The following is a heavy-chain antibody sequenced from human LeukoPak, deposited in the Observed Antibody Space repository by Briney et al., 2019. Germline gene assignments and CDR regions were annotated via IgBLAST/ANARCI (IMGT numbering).Heavy chain of an antibody. Sequence: SENVSCQACGYRLTSYDIKWVRHATAHGHEGMGWMDPNSGNTGYAQKFQGRVTITRNTSISTAYMELSSLRSEDTAVYYCAREGTTVTTNWGQGTLVTVSS. CDR2: MDPNSGNT. V-gene: IGHV1-8*03. J-gene: IGHJ4*02. D-gene: IGHD4-17*01. CDR3: AREGTTVTTN. CDR1: GYRLTSYD.